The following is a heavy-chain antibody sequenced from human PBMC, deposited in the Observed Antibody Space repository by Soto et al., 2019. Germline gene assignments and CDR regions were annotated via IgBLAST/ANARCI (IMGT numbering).Heavy chain of an antibody. D-gene: IGHD2-2*01. V-gene: IGHV3-30*02. CDR1: GFTFYTYG. CDR2: IWYDGGTK. CDR3: AKDSGYQLPDNYFYYGLDV. Sequence: GGSLRLSCAASGFTFYTYGMHWVRQVPGKGLQWVAIIWYDGGTKYYADSVRGRFTVSRDNSKNTLYLQMNSLRPEDTAVYYCAKDSGYQLPDNYFYYGLDVWGQGTTVTVSS. J-gene: IGHJ6*02.